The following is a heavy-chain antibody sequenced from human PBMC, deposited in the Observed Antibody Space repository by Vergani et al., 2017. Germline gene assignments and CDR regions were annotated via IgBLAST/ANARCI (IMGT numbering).Heavy chain of an antibody. V-gene: IGHV3-9*01. Sequence: EVQLVESGGGLVQPGRSLRLSCAASGFTFDDYAMHWVRQAPGKGLEWVSGISWNSGSIGYADSVKGRFTISRDNAKNSLYLQMNSLRAEDTALYYCAKGTVAAAGTSFDPWGQGTLVTVSS. CDR2: ISWNSGSI. CDR1: GFTFDDYA. D-gene: IGHD6-13*01. J-gene: IGHJ5*02. CDR3: AKGTVAAAGTSFDP.